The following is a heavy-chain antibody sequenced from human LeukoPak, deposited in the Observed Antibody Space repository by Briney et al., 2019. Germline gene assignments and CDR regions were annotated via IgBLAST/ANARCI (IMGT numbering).Heavy chain of an antibody. Sequence: LRLSCAASGFTFSDYYMSWIRQAPGKGLEWIGYIYYSGSTNSNASLKSRVTIFVDPSKNQFSLRLSSVTAADTAVYYCARRRAYSYSSPFDIWGQGTMVTVSS. J-gene: IGHJ3*02. V-gene: IGHV4-59*08. CDR1: GFTFSDYY. D-gene: IGHD6-6*01. CDR3: ARRRAYSYSSPFDI. CDR2: IYYSGST.